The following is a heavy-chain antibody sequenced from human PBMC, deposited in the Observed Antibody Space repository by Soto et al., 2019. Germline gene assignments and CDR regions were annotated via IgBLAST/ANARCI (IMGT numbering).Heavy chain of an antibody. CDR3: ERNLESSSSPNL. CDR2: MAYDGSNK. J-gene: IGHJ4*02. V-gene: IGHV3-30*03. Sequence: GQSLRLSYEASGFTFRNYGFHWFRQAPGKRLEWVAVMAYDGSNKYYADSVKGRFTISRDNSKNTLYLQMNSLRAEDTAVYYCERNLESSSSPNLWGQAIFLTLSS. D-gene: IGHD3-3*01. CDR1: GFTFRNYG.